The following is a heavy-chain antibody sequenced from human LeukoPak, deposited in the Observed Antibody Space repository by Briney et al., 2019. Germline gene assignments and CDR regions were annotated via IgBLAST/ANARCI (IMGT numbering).Heavy chain of an antibody. Sequence: SETLPLTCTVSGGSISSRVFFWGWIRQPPGKGPEWIGSVYYDGVTYYNRSFQSRVTMSLDKSTNRFSLRLSSVTAADTAVYYCATLRGITGTILAIDYWGQGTLVSVSS. J-gene: IGHJ4*02. CDR2: VYYDGVT. D-gene: IGHD1-7*01. V-gene: IGHV4-39*01. CDR1: GGSISSRVFF. CDR3: ATLRGITGTILAIDY.